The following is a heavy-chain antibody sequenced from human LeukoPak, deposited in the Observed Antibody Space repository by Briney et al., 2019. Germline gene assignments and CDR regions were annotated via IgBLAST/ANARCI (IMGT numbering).Heavy chain of an antibody. CDR3: ARVVYD. J-gene: IGHJ4*02. CDR2: IYSGGST. CDR1: GFTVSSNY. Sequence: GGSLRLSCAASGFTVSSNYMSWVRQAPGKGLEWVSVIYSGGSTYYADSVKGRFTISRDNAKNSLYLQMDSLRAEDTGVYYCARVVYDWGQGTLVTVSS. V-gene: IGHV3-66*01. D-gene: IGHD2/OR15-2a*01.